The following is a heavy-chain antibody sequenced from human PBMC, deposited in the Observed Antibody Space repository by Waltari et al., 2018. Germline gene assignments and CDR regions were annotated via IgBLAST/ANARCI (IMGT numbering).Heavy chain of an antibody. CDR1: GFTFSNFG. D-gene: IGHD2-2*02. V-gene: IGHV3-30*02. J-gene: IGHJ4*02. CDR3: AKDAFGNTYLDF. Sequence: QVNLVESGVVVVQTGGSLRLSCPTSGFTFSNFGMHWVRQAPGKGLEWVALIWFDGSDKFYADSVRGRFTISRDNSARTLYLDMDSLRLDDTAMYYCAKDAFGNTYLDFWGQGTLVTVSS. CDR2: IWFDGSDK.